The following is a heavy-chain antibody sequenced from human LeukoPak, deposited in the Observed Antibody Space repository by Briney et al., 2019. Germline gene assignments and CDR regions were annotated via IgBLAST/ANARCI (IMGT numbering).Heavy chain of an antibody. J-gene: IGHJ4*02. CDR3: ARDHDWAFDL. Sequence: GGSLRLPCEASGFPFSSYVMSWVRQAPGKGLEWIAYINHNAEMIFYPDFVKGRFTISRDNAKNSLYLQMNALRDEDTAIYYCARDHDWAFDLWGQGTLVTVSS. D-gene: IGHD3-9*01. CDR2: INHNAEMI. CDR1: GFPFSSYV. V-gene: IGHV3-48*02.